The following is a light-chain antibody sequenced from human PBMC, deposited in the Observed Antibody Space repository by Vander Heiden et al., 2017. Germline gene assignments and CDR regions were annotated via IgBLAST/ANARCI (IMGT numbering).Light chain of an antibody. CDR1: QCVSHY. J-gene: IGKJ1*01. V-gene: IGKV3-11*01. CDR2: NAS. CDR3: QRRSYGPT. Sequence: EIVLTQSPATLSSSPGERATLSCRASQCVSHYVSWYQQKPGPAPRLLFYNASSGATCIPTRFRGSGSGTVFTLTISSLEPEDFAVYSCQRRSYGPTFGQGTKVEIK.